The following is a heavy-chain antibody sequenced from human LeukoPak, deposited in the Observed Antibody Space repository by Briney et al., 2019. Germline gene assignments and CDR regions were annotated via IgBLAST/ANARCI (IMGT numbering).Heavy chain of an antibody. CDR1: GGTFTSYA. CDR2: IIPIFGSA. Sequence: SVKVSCKASGGTFTSYAISWVRQAPGQGLEWMGGIIPIFGSANYAQKFQDRVTITADKSTSTAYMELRSLRSDDTAVYYCARDSREVLLWFGEFSPWGQGTLVTVSS. D-gene: IGHD3-10*01. V-gene: IGHV1-69*06. J-gene: IGHJ5*02. CDR3: ARDSREVLLWFGEFSP.